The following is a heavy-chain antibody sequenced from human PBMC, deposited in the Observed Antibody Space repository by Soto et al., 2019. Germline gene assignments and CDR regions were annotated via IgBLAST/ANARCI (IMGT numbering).Heavy chain of an antibody. CDR1: GGSISSYY. Sequence: SETLSLTCTVSGGSISSYYWSWIRQPPGKGLEWIGYIYYSGSTNYNPSLKSRVTISVDTSKNQFSLKLSSVTAADTAVYYCARAPITMIVVVTGIDYWGQGTLVTVSS. D-gene: IGHD3-22*01. CDR3: ARAPITMIVVVTGIDY. J-gene: IGHJ4*02. CDR2: IYYSGST. V-gene: IGHV4-59*01.